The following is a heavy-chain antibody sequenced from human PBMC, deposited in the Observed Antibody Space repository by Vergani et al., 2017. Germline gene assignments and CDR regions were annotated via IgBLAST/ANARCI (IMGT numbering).Heavy chain of an antibody. Sequence: QVQLQESGPGLVKPSQTLSLTCTVSGGSISRGSYYWSWIRQPAGKGLEWIGRIYTSGSTNYNPSRKSRVTISVDTSKNQFSLKLSSVTAAGTAVYYCARGNYWGQGTLVTVSS. V-gene: IGHV4-61*02. CDR1: GGSISRGSYY. J-gene: IGHJ4*02. CDR2: IYTSGST. CDR3: ARGNY.